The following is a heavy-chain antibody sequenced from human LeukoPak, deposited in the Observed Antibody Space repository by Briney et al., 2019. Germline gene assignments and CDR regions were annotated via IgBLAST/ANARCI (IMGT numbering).Heavy chain of an antibody. J-gene: IGHJ4*02. CDR3: ARVNSGWYDGGGVEYFDY. CDR2: ISDNSRYI. D-gene: IGHD6-19*01. Sequence: GGSLRLSCAASGFTFSTYNMNWVRQAPGKGLEWVSSISDNSRYIYYADSVKGRFTISRDNAKNSLYLQMNSLRDEDTAVYYCARVNSGWYDGGGVEYFDYWGQGTLVTVSS. CDR1: GFTFSTYN. V-gene: IGHV3-21*01.